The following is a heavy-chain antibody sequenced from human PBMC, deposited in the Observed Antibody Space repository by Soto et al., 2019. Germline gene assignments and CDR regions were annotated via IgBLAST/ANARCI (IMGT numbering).Heavy chain of an antibody. J-gene: IGHJ4*02. CDR1: DGSISSGGYY. CDR2: IYYSGST. Sequence: PSLLLSLTCTVSDGSISSGGYYWSWNRQHPGKGLEWIGYIYYSGSTYYNPSLKSRVTISVDTSKNQFSLKLSSVTAADTAVYYCASQYSGYDWNYFDYWGQGALVT. CDR3: ASQYSGYDWNYFDY. D-gene: IGHD5-12*01. V-gene: IGHV4-31*03.